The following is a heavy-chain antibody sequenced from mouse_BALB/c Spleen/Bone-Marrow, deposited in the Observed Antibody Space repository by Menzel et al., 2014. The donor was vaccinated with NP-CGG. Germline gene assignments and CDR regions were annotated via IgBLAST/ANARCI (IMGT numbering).Heavy chain of an antibody. D-gene: IGHD1-1*01. CDR3: ARLGYYGAMDY. Sequence: EVQLQQSGGGLVQPGGSLKLSCSTSGFDFSRYWMSWVRQAPGKGLEWIGEINLDSSTINYTPSLKDKFIISRDNAKNTLYLQMSKVRSEDTALYYCARLGYYGAMDYWGQGTSVTVSS. CDR1: GFDFSRYW. J-gene: IGHJ4*01. V-gene: IGHV4-1*02. CDR2: INLDSSTI.